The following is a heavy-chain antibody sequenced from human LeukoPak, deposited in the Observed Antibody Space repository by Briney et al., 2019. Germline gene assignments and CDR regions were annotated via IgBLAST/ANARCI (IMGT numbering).Heavy chain of an antibody. V-gene: IGHV4-39*01. CDR1: GGSISSTNYY. CDR2: IYYSGST. D-gene: IGHD3-16*02. Sequence: SETLSLTCTVSGGSISSTNYYWGWIRQPPGKGLEWIGSIYYSGSTYYNPSLKSRVTISVDTSKNQFSLKLSSVTAADTAVYYCASLVQLSSRERGGNWGQGTLVTVSS. CDR3: ASLVQLSSRERGGN. J-gene: IGHJ4*02.